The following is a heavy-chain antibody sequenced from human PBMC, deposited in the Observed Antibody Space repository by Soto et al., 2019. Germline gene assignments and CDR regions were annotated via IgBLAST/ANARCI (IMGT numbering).Heavy chain of an antibody. CDR3: AKGHVEDYSASGSFHKGNWFDP. CDR2: ISWNSGSI. D-gene: IGHD3-10*01. CDR1: GFTFDDYA. J-gene: IGHJ5*02. Sequence: GGSLRLSCAASGFTFDDYAMHWVRQAPGKGLEWVSGISWNSGSIGYADSVKGRFTISRDNAKNSLYLQMNSLRAEDTALYYCAKGHVEDYSASGSFHKGNWFDPWGQGTLVTVSS. V-gene: IGHV3-9*01.